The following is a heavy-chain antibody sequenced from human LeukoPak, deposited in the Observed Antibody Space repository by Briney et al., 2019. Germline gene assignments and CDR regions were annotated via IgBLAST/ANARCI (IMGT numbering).Heavy chain of an antibody. CDR3: AKSRANWGPGSYCYMDV. CDR1: GFTFSNYA. J-gene: IGHJ6*03. CDR2: ISGSGGST. V-gene: IGHV3-23*01. D-gene: IGHD7-27*01. Sequence: GGSLRLSCAASGFTFSNYAMTWVRQAPGKGLEWVSAISGSGGSTYYADSVKGRFTISRDNSKNTLYLQMNSLRAEDTAVYYCAKSRANWGPGSYCYMDVWGKGTTVTVSS.